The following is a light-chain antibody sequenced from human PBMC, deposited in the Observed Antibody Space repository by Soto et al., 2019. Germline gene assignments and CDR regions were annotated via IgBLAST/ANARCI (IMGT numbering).Light chain of an antibody. J-gene: IGLJ1*01. CDR3: CSYAGTPYV. CDR1: SSDVGSYNL. V-gene: IGLV2-23*02. Sequence: ALTQPASVSGSPGQSITISCTGTSSDVGSYNLVSWYQQHPGKAPKLMIYEVSKRPSGVSNRFSGSKSGNTASLTISGLQAEDEADYYCCSYAGTPYVFGTGTKVTVL. CDR2: EVS.